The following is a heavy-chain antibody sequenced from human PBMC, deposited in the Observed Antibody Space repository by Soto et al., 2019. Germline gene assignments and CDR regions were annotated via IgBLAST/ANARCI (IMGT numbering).Heavy chain of an antibody. CDR1: GGSISSGGYY. D-gene: IGHD3-10*01. CDR3: ARDTMVRAFDY. J-gene: IGHJ4*02. V-gene: IGHV4-31*03. Sequence: PSETLSLTCTVSGGSISSGGYYWSWIRQHPGKGLEWIGYIYYSGSTYYNPSLKSRVTTSVDTSKNQFSLKLSSVTAADTAVYYCARDTMVRAFDYWGQGILVTVSS. CDR2: IYYSGST.